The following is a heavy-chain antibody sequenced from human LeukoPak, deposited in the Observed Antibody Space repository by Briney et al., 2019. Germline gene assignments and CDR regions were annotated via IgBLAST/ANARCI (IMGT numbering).Heavy chain of an antibody. D-gene: IGHD1-1*01. Sequence: GESLKISCKGSGYSFTYYCIGWVRQMPGKGLEWMGIIYPGDSDTRYRPSFQGQVTISVDKSLSTAYLQWSSLKASDTAMYYCARQDGNSKYYFDYWGQGTMVTVSS. CDR2: IYPGDSDT. J-gene: IGHJ4*02. V-gene: IGHV5-51*01. CDR3: ARQDGNSKYYFDY. CDR1: GYSFTYYC.